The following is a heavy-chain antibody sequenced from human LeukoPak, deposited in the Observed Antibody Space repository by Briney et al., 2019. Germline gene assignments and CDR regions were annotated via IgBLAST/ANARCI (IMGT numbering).Heavy chain of an antibody. Sequence: SQTLSLTCAVSGGSISSSGYSWSWIRQPPGKGLEWIGYIYHSGSTYYNPSLKSRVTISVDRSKNQFSLKLSSVTAADTAVYYCASVFDWTFDYWGQGTLVTVSS. D-gene: IGHD3-9*01. CDR3: ASVFDWTFDY. V-gene: IGHV4-30-2*01. CDR2: IYHSGST. CDR1: GGSISSSGYS. J-gene: IGHJ4*02.